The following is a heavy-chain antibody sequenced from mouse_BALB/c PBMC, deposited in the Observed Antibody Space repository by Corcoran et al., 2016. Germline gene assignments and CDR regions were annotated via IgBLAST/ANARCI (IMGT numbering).Heavy chain of an antibody. CDR2: INPYNDGT. Sequence: EVQLQQSGPEPVKPGASVRMSCKASGSTFTSYVMPWVKQKPGQGLEWIGYINPYNDGTKYNEKFKGKATLTSDKSSSTAYMELSSLSSEDSAVYYGARSGGYDRGFAYWGQGTLVTVSA. J-gene: IGHJ3*01. D-gene: IGHD2-2*01. CDR3: ARSGGYDRGFAY. CDR1: GSTFTSYV. V-gene: IGHV1S136*01.